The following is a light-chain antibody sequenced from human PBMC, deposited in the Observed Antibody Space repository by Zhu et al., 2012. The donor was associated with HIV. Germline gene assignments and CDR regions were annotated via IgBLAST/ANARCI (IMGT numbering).Light chain of an antibody. V-gene: IGKV3-11*01. CDR3: QQRRNWPLT. J-gene: IGKJ4*01. Sequence: EVVLTQSPSSLSLSPGDRATLSCRASQSASIFVAWYQQRPGQAPRLLIYDATKRATGIPARFSGSGSGTDFTLTISSLEPEDFALYYCQQRRNWPLTFGGGTRVEIK. CDR1: QSASIF. CDR2: DAT.